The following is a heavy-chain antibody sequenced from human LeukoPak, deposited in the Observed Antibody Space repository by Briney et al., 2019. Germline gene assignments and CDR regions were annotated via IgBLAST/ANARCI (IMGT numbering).Heavy chain of an antibody. Sequence: PSGGSLRLSCAASGFTFSSYWMSWVRQPPGKGLEWVANINQDGSEKYYVDSVKGRFTISRDNAKNSLYLQMNSLRAEDTAVYYCARGRTTVITQRYYYYYMDVWGKGTTVTVS. V-gene: IGHV3-7*01. CDR3: ARGRTTVITQRYYYYYMDV. CDR1: GFTFSSYW. CDR2: INQDGSEK. D-gene: IGHD4-17*01. J-gene: IGHJ6*03.